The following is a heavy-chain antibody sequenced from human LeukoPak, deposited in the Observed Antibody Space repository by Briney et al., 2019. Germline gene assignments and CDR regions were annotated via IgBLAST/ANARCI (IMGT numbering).Heavy chain of an antibody. CDR1: GFTFSSYS. D-gene: IGHD5-24*01. V-gene: IGHV3-48*04. CDR2: ISSSSTI. Sequence: GGSLRLSGAASGFTFSSYSMNWVRQAPGKGLEWVSYISSSSTIYYADSVKGRFTISRDNANSSLCLQMNSLRAEDTAIYYCASDKDGYNSASFDYWGQGTLVTVSS. J-gene: IGHJ4*02. CDR3: ASDKDGYNSASFDY.